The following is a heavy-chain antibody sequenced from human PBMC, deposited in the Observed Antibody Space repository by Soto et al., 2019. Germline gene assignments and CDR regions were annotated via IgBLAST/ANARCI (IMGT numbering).Heavy chain of an antibody. CDR3: ARGYRSAIGCSHYFDY. CDR1: GYTFTGYY. D-gene: IGHD2-2*01. CDR2: INPTTGGT. J-gene: IGHJ4*02. Sequence: ASVKVSCKASGYTFTGYYMHWVRQAPGRGLEWMALINPTTGGTQYAQKFQGRVTVTWDTSISTAYMDLSSLRSDDTATYYCARGYRSAIGCSHYFDYWGQGTLVTVSS. V-gene: IGHV1-2*02.